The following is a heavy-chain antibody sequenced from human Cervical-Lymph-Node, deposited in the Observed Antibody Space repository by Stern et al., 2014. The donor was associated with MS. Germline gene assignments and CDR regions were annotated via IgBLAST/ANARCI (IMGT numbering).Heavy chain of an antibody. Sequence: VQLVESGGGVVQPGRSLRLSCVASGFGFSSFALHWVRQAPGKGLEWVAVISHDGSTRYYADSVKGRFTISRDKSKETLNLQMNSLSAEDTAVYYCAARGVLRIGQILDYWGQGTLVTVSS. D-gene: IGHD2-15*01. CDR1: GFGFSSFA. CDR3: AARGVLRIGQILDY. J-gene: IGHJ4*02. CDR2: ISHDGSTR. V-gene: IGHV3-30-3*02.